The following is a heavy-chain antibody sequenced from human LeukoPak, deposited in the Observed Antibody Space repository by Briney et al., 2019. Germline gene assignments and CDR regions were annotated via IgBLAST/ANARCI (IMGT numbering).Heavy chain of an antibody. CDR3: AKHGDTAMWLDY. Sequence: PGGSLRLSCVASGFTFNNYAMTWVRQAPGKGLEWVSGISGSGGSIYYADSVKGRFTISRDSSKNTLNLQMNSLRAEDTAVYYCAKHGDTAMWLDYWGQGTLVTVSS. D-gene: IGHD5-18*01. CDR2: ISGSGGSI. V-gene: IGHV3-23*01. CDR1: GFTFNNYA. J-gene: IGHJ4*02.